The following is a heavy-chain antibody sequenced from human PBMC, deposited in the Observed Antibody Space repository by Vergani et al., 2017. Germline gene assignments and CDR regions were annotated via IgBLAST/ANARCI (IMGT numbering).Heavy chain of an antibody. D-gene: IGHD1-26*01. CDR1: GGSISSSSYY. Sequence: QLQLQESGPGLVKPSETLSLTCTVSGGSISSSSYYWGWIRQPPGKGLEWIGSIYYSGSTYYNPSLKSRVTISVDTSKNQFSLKLSSVTAADTAVYYCARADGSYLFYYFDYWGQGTLVTVSS. J-gene: IGHJ4*02. CDR2: IYYSGST. CDR3: ARADGSYLFYYFDY. V-gene: IGHV4-39*07.